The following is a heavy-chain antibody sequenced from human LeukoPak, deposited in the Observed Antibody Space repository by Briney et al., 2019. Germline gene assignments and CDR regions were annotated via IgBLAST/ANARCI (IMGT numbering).Heavy chain of an antibody. Sequence: SETLSLTCAVYGGSFSGYYWSWIRQPPGKGLEWIGEINHSGSTNYNPSLKSRVTISVDTSKNQFSLKLSSVTAADTAVYYCARALPLNWFDPWGQGTLVTVSS. CDR3: ARALPLNWFDP. CDR1: GGSFSGYY. J-gene: IGHJ5*02. V-gene: IGHV4-34*01. CDR2: INHSGST.